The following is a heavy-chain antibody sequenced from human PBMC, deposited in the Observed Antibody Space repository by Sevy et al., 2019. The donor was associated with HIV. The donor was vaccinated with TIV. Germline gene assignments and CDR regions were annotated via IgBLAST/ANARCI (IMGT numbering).Heavy chain of an antibody. CDR2: VSGSSNYI. Sequence: GGSLRLSCATSGFTFNNYNMNWVRQAPGKGLEWVSSVSGSSNYIYYAESVKGRFIISRDNTKNTLYLQMNSLRVDDTALYYCARGPTDWSYDYFDYWGQGTLVTVSS. D-gene: IGHD3-10*01. J-gene: IGHJ4*02. CDR3: ARGPTDWSYDYFDY. CDR1: GFTFNNYN. V-gene: IGHV3-21*06.